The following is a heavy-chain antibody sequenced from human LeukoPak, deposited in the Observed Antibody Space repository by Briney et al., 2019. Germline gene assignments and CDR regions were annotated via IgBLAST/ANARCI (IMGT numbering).Heavy chain of an antibody. J-gene: IGHJ4*02. CDR3: ARQGVYYSDSSAFYH. V-gene: IGHV5-51*01. D-gene: IGHD3-22*01. Sequence: VESLKISCKASGYRFTNYWIAWVRQMPGKGLDLMGSIYPGDSDIRYSPSFQGQVTISADKSFTTAYLQWRSLKASDTAIYYCARQGVYYSDSSAFYHWAQGTRVTVPS. CDR1: GYRFTNYW. CDR2: IYPGDSDI.